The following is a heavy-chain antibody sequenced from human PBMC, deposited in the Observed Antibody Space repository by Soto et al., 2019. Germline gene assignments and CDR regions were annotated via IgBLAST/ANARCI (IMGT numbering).Heavy chain of an antibody. D-gene: IGHD3-10*02. V-gene: IGHV3-11*06. Sequence: GGSLRLSCEASGFRFSDYYMSWIRQAPGKGLEWLSYSSNSGTYTRYADSVKGRFSISRDNAKNSLYLQINSLRGEDTAIYYCARSGDNYNVLDFWGKGTPVTVSS. J-gene: IGHJ4*02. CDR3: ARSGDNYNVLDF. CDR2: SSNSGTYT. CDR1: GFRFSDYY.